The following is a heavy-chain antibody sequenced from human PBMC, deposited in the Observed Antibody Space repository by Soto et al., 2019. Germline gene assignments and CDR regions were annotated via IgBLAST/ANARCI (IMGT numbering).Heavy chain of an antibody. Sequence: GGSLRLSCAASGFTFNSYAMSWVRQAPGKGMEWVAAISGSGGSTYYADSVKGRFTISRENSKNTLYLQMSSLRDEDTAVYYCARDPRVETTLMAVFQGWGQGTLVTVSS. J-gene: IGHJ1*01. D-gene: IGHD3-3*01. CDR2: ISGSGGST. CDR3: ARDPRVETTLMAVFQG. CDR1: GFTFNSYA. V-gene: IGHV3-23*01.